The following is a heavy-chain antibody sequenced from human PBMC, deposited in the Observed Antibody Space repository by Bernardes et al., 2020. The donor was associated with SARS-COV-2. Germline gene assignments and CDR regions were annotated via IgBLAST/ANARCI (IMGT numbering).Heavy chain of an antibody. V-gene: IGHV4-61*02. CDR3: ARDVGYYYDSSAYYGYFDC. CDR1: GDAVSSGTYY. J-gene: IGHJ4*02. Sequence: SETLSLTCTVSGDAVSSGTYYWSWIRQPAGKGLEWIGRVYSRGSTNYNPSLKSRLTISVDTSKNQFSLKLSSVSAADTAVYYCARDVGYYYDSSAYYGYFDCWGQGILVTVSS. CDR2: VYSRGST. D-gene: IGHD3-22*01.